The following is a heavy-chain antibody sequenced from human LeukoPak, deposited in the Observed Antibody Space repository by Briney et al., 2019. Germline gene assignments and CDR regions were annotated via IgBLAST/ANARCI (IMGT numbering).Heavy chain of an antibody. CDR2: ISAYNGNT. V-gene: IGHV1-18*01. J-gene: IGHJ4*02. Sequence: ASVKVSCKASGYTFTSYGISWVRQAAGQGLELMGWISAYNGNTNYAQKLQGRVTMTTDTSTSTAYMELRGLRSDDTAVYYCARDLPQYYYGSGSYSGYWGQGTLVTVSS. CDR1: GYTFTSYG. CDR3: ARDLPQYYYGSGSYSGY. D-gene: IGHD3-10*01.